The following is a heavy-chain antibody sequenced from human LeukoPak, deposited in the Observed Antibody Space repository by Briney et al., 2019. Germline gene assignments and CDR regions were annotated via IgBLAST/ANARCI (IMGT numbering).Heavy chain of an antibody. CDR1: GYTFTSYG. D-gene: IGHD3-22*01. V-gene: IGHV1-18*01. J-gene: IGHJ4*02. CDR2: INAYNGNT. CDR3: ARDHYYDSSGYTRSADY. Sequence: ASVKVSCKASGYTFTSYGISWVRQAPGQGLEWMGWINAYNGNTNYAQKLQGRVTMTTDTSTSTAYMELRSLRSDDTAVYYCARDHYYDSSGYTRSADYWGQGTLVTVSS.